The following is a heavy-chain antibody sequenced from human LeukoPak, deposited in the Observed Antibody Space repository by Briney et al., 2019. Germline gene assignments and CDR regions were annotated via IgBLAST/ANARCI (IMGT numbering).Heavy chain of an antibody. Sequence: GGSLRLSCAASGFTFSSYAMSWVRQAPGKGLEWVSAISGSGGSTYYADSVKGRFTISRDNSKNTLYLQMNSLRAEDTAVYYCAKDPYYYDSSGYYYVDVDAFDIWGQGTMVTVSS. D-gene: IGHD3-22*01. V-gene: IGHV3-23*01. CDR2: ISGSGGST. CDR3: AKDPYYYDSSGYYYVDVDAFDI. J-gene: IGHJ3*02. CDR1: GFTFSSYA.